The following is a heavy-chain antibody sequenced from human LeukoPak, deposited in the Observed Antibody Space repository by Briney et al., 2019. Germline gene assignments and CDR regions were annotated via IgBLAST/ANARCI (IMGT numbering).Heavy chain of an antibody. CDR1: GGSISSYY. D-gene: IGHD3-22*01. V-gene: IGHV4-59*12. Sequence: PSETLSLTCTVSGGSISSYYWSWIRQPPGKGLEWIGSIYNSERTYYNPSLKSRVTISVDTSKNQFSLKLSSVTAADTVVYYCAREGYNYEGIDYWGQGTLVTVSS. CDR2: IYNSERT. J-gene: IGHJ4*02. CDR3: AREGYNYEGIDY.